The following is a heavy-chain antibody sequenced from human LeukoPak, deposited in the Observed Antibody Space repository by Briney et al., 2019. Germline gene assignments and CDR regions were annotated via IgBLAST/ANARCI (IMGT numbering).Heavy chain of an antibody. V-gene: IGHV1-18*03. J-gene: IGHJ4*02. D-gene: IGHD6-19*01. Sequence: ASVKVSCKASGYTFTSYGISWVRQAPGQGLEWMGWISVYNGNTNYAQKFQGRVTMTTDTSTSTAYMELRSLRSDDMAVYYCARDHAFDSSGWRYFDYWGQGTLVTVSS. CDR2: ISVYNGNT. CDR3: ARDHAFDSSGWRYFDY. CDR1: GYTFTSYG.